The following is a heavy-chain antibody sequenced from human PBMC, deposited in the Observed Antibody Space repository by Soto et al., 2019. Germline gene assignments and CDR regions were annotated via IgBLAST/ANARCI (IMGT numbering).Heavy chain of an antibody. Sequence: GGSLRLSCAASGFTFDDYTMHWVRQAPGKGLEWVSLISWDGDSTYYADSVKGRFTISRDNSKNSLYLQMNSLRTEDTALYYCAKDYEINYYDSSGYYDAFDIWGQGTMVTVSS. CDR2: ISWDGDST. CDR3: AKDYEINYYDSSGYYDAFDI. D-gene: IGHD3-22*01. V-gene: IGHV3-43*01. J-gene: IGHJ3*02. CDR1: GFTFDDYT.